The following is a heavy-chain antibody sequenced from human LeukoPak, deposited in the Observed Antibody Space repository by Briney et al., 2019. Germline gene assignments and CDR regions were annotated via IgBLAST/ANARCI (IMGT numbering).Heavy chain of an antibody. J-gene: IGHJ4*02. CDR3: ARDSGKARSDY. V-gene: IGHV3-7*03. CDR1: GFTFSDYW. D-gene: IGHD4-23*01. CDR2: IKQNGGER. Sequence: GGSLRLSCVASGFTFSDYWMTWVRQAPGEGLEWVANIKQNGGERYYVDSVKGRFTISRDNAKNSLYLQMNSLRAEDTAVYYCARDSGKARSDYWGQGALVTVSS.